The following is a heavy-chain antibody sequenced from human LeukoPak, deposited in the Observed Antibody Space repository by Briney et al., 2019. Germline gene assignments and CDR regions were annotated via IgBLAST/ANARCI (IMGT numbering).Heavy chain of an antibody. CDR3: ARDFLYYYDSSGYGS. CDR1: GFTFSSYS. V-gene: IGHV3-21*01. D-gene: IGHD3-22*01. Sequence: PGGSLRLSCAASGFTFSSYSMNWVRQAPGKGLEWVSSISSSSSYIYYADSVKGRFTISRDNAKNSLYLQMNSLRAEDTAVYYCARDFLYYYDSSGYGSWGQGTLVTVSS. CDR2: ISSSSSYI. J-gene: IGHJ4*02.